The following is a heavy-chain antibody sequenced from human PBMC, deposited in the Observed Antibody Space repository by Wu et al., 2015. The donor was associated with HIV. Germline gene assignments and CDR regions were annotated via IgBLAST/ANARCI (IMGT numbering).Heavy chain of an antibody. V-gene: IGHV1-69*01. D-gene: IGHD6-25*01. Sequence: QVQLVQSGAEVRKPGASVKVSCKGSGYTFTSYYMHWVRQAPGQGLEWMGEISPLFGAAKYAQKFQGRVTITADESTSTAYMEVTSLRYEDTAVYYCARDRISDNWFDPWGQGTLVTVSS. J-gene: IGHJ5*02. CDR3: ARDRISDNWFDP. CDR1: GYTFTSYY. CDR2: ISPLFGAA.